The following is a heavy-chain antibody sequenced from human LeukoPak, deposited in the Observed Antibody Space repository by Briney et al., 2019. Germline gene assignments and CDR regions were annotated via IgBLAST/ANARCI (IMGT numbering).Heavy chain of an antibody. Sequence: GSLRLSCAASGFTFSSCAMSWVRQPPGQGLEWIGEISLSGLTNYNPSLKSRVTMALDKSKNHLSLNLTSVTAADTAVYYCSRENGAFSPFGYWGQGTLVTVPS. CDR3: SRENGAFSPFGY. CDR2: ISLSGLT. CDR1: GFTFSSCAM. J-gene: IGHJ4*02. D-gene: IGHD2-8*01. V-gene: IGHV4-4*02.